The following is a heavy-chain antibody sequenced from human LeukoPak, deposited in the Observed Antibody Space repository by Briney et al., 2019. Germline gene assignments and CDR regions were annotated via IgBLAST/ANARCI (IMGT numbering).Heavy chain of an antibody. CDR2: LSYDGSNK. Sequence: GRSLRLSCAASGFTFSSYAMHWVRQAPGKGLEWVAVLSYDGSNKYYADSVKGRFTISRDNSKNTLYLQMNSLRAEDTAVYYCARDRSSSGLYYYYMDVWGKGTTVTVSS. J-gene: IGHJ6*03. CDR1: GFTFSSYA. V-gene: IGHV3-30*01. CDR3: ARDRSSSGLYYYYMDV. D-gene: IGHD6-6*01.